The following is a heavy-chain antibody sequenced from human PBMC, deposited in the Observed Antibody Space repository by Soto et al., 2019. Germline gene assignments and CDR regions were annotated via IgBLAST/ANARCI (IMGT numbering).Heavy chain of an antibody. CDR1: GVSFSGYY. D-gene: IGHD6-19*01. V-gene: IGHV4-34*01. CDR3: ARGVNVGGTVADPTSFDY. J-gene: IGHJ4*02. Sequence: PSETLSLTCAVDGVSFSGYYWSWIRQPPGKGLEWIGEINHSGSTNYNPSLKSRVTISVDTSKNQFSLKLSSVTAADTAVYYCARGVNVGGTVADPTSFDYWGQGTLVTVSS. CDR2: INHSGST.